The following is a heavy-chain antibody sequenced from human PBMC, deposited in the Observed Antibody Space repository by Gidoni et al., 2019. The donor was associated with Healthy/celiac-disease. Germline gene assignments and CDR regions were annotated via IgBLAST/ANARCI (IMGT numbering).Heavy chain of an antibody. Sequence: QVQLVQSGAEVKKPGSSVKVSCKASGGTFSSSAISWVRQAPGQGLEWMGGIIPIFGTANYAQKFQGRVTITADKSTSTAYMELSSLRSEDTAVYYCARDPASSGWYGVGYFDYWGQGTLVTVSS. CDR2: IIPIFGTA. J-gene: IGHJ4*02. D-gene: IGHD6-19*01. CDR1: GGTFSSSA. V-gene: IGHV1-69*06. CDR3: ARDPASSGWYGVGYFDY.